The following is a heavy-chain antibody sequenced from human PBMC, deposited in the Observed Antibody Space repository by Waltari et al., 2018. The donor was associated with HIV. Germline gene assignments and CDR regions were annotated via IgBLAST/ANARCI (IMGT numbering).Heavy chain of an antibody. V-gene: IGHV3-23*01. D-gene: IGHD6-13*01. CDR2: MSGSAYST. J-gene: IGHJ6*02. CDR1: GFTFSNYA. Sequence: EVQLLESGGGLVQPGGSLRLSCAAPGFTFSNYALNWVRQAPGRGWGWVTAMSGSAYSTDYSDSVKGRLTISRYNSKNKLYLQMNSLRAEDTAVYFCVKEHQYSHTWYSFYGMDVWGQGTTVTVSS. CDR3: VKEHQYSHTWYSFYGMDV.